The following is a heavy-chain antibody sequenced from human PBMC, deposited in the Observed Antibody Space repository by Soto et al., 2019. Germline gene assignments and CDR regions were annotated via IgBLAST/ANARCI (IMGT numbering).Heavy chain of an antibody. CDR1: GGSISSGGYY. Sequence: SETLSLTCTVSGGSISSGGYYWSWIRQHPGKGLEWIGYIYYSGSTYYNPSPKSRVTISVDTSKNQFSLKLSSVTAADTAVYYCARDLDGNNNWFDPWGQGTLVTVSS. V-gene: IGHV4-31*03. J-gene: IGHJ5*02. D-gene: IGHD4-17*01. CDR2: IYYSGST. CDR3: ARDLDGNNNWFDP.